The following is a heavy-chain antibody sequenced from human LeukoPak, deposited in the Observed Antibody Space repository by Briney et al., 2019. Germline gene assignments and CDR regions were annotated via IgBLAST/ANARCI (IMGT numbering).Heavy chain of an antibody. CDR3: AREGGSYRPLDY. D-gene: IGHD3-16*02. CDR1: GGSITRTNY. Sequence: SSETLSLTCDVSGGSITRTNYWTWVRQPPGKGPEWIGEVNLQGGTNYNPSLLRRVAISVDTSANHVSLQMTSVTAADTAVYYCAREGGSYRPLDYSGQGTLVTVSS. J-gene: IGHJ4*02. CDR2: VNLQGGT. V-gene: IGHV4-4*02.